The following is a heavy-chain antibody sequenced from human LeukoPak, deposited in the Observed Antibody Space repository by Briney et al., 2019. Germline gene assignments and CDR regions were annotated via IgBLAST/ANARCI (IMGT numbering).Heavy chain of an antibody. J-gene: IGHJ6*02. Sequence: GGSLRLSCAASGFTFSSYSMNWVRQAPGKGLEWVSSISSSSSYKYYADSVKGRFTISRDNAKNSLYLQMNSLRAEDTAVYYCARDSLRFLEWYRQPVFYYYGMDVWGQGTTVTVSS. CDR2: ISSSSSYK. CDR1: GFTFSSYS. V-gene: IGHV3-21*01. CDR3: ARDSLRFLEWYRQPVFYYYGMDV. D-gene: IGHD3-3*01.